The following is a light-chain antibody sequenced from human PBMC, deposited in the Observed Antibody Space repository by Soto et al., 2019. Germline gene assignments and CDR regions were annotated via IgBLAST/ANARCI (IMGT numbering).Light chain of an antibody. CDR1: QSVSSSY. J-gene: IGKJ1*01. CDR2: GAS. Sequence: EIVLTQSPGTLSLSPGERATLSCRASQSVSSSYLAWYQQKPGQAPRILIYGASSRATGIPDRFSGSGSGTDFTLTISRLEPEDFAVYYCQQYGRSPWTVGQGTNVELK. CDR3: QQYGRSPWT. V-gene: IGKV3-20*01.